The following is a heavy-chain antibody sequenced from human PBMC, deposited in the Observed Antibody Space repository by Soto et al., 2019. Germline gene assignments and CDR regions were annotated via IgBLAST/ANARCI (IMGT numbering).Heavy chain of an antibody. CDR2: ITRDGYNK. CDR3: TKSSGGSSSVGMDY. V-gene: IGHV3-30*04. CDR1: GFIFKNYA. J-gene: IGHJ4*02. Sequence: PXGSLRLSCAVSGFIFKNYALNGVRQAPGKGLEWVASITRDGYNKYYADSVKGRFTISRDNSKNTLSLQMTALRVEDSSVYYCTKSSGGSSSVGMDYWGPGTLVTVSS. D-gene: IGHD6-6*01.